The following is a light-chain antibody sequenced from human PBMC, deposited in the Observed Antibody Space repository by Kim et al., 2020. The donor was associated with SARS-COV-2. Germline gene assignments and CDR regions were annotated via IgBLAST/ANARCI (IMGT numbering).Light chain of an antibody. V-gene: IGKV1-5*03. CDR1: RNIDTN. J-gene: IGKJ1*01. CDR3: QQYRTYPWT. CDR2: MAS. Sequence: DVQMTQSPSTLSASVGDRVTITCRASRNIDTNLAWYQQKPGKAPKLHIYMASNLKSGVPSTFSGSGSGTEFTLTTSNLQPDDFATYYCQQYRTYPWTFGQGTEVDI.